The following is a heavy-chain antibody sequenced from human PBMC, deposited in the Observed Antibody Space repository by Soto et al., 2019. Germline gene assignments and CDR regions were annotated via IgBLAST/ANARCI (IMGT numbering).Heavy chain of an antibody. J-gene: IGHJ4*02. CDR2: IYWDDDK. D-gene: IGHD6-6*01. Sequence: QITLKESGPTLVKPTQTLTLTCTFSGFSLSTSGVGVGWIRQPPGKALEWLALIYWDDDKRYSPSLKSRLTLTKDTSKNQVVLTMTNIDPVDTATYYGAHSLESFEYSSSFDYWGQGTLVTVSS. CDR3: AHSLESFEYSSSFDY. CDR1: GFSLSTSGVG. V-gene: IGHV2-5*02.